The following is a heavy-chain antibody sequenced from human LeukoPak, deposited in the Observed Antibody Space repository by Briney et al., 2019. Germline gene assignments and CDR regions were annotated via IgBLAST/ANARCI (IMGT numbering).Heavy chain of an antibody. CDR2: IYYSGST. CDR3: ARDRYYYDSSGYDFDY. D-gene: IGHD3-22*01. CDR1: GCSISSYY. V-gene: IGHV4-59*01. Sequence: SETLSLTCTVSGCSISSYYWSWIRQPPGKGLEWIGYIYYSGSTNYNPSLKSRVTISVDTSKNQFSLKLSSVTAADTAVYYCARDRYYYDSSGYDFDYWGQGTLVTVSS. J-gene: IGHJ4*02.